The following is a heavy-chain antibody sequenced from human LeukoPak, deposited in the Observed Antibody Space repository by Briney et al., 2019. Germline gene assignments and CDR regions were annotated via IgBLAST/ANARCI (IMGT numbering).Heavy chain of an antibody. CDR3: ARGHHPDYDFWSGYYPGYYYHYMDV. CDR2: IKQDGSEK. CDR1: GFTFSSYW. J-gene: IGHJ6*03. D-gene: IGHD3-3*01. Sequence: GGSLRLSCAASGFTFSSYWMSWVRQAPGKGLEWVANIKQDGSEKYYVDSVKGRFTISRDNAKNSLYLQMNSLRAEDTAVYYCARGHHPDYDFWSGYYPGYYYHYMDVWGKGTTVTVSS. V-gene: IGHV3-7*01.